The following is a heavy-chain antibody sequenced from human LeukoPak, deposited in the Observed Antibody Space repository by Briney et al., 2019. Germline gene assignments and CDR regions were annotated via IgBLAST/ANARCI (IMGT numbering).Heavy chain of an antibody. CDR1: GFTFSSYA. J-gene: IGHJ4*02. Sequence: GGSLRLSCAASGFTFSSYAMSWVRQAPGKGLEWVSAISGSGGSTYYADSVKGRFTISRDNSNNTLYLEMNSLRAEDTAVYYCAKGAASRGYTYVANWGQGTLVTVSS. CDR3: AKGAASRGYTYVAN. CDR2: ISGSGGST. V-gene: IGHV3-23*01. D-gene: IGHD5-18*01.